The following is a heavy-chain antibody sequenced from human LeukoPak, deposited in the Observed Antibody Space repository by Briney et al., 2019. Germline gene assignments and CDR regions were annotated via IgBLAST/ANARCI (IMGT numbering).Heavy chain of an antibody. J-gene: IGHJ4*02. D-gene: IGHD3-3*01. CDR3: ANALMTQNELYYDFWSGYYGFDY. CDR2: INSDGSST. CDR1: GFTFSSYW. Sequence: PGGSLRLSCAASGFTFSSYWMHWVRQAPGKGLVWVSRINSDGSSTSYADSVKGRFTISRDNAKNTLYLQMNSLRAEDTAVYYCANALMTQNELYYDFWSGYYGFDYWGQGTLVTVSS. V-gene: IGHV3-74*01.